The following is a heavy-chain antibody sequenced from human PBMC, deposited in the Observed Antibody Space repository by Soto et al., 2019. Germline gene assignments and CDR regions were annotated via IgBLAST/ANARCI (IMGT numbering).Heavy chain of an antibody. CDR1: GFAISRGYY. Sequence: SETLSLTCNVSGFAISRGYYWSWVRQSPGKGLEWIGSIYPSVSSYHNPSLETRLTLSIDTSKNQFTLKLASVTAADTALYYCAREKVGTTFFDNWGKGIQVTVSS. V-gene: IGHV4-38-2*02. CDR3: AREKVGTTFFDN. D-gene: IGHD1-1*01. CDR2: IYPSVSS. J-gene: IGHJ4*02.